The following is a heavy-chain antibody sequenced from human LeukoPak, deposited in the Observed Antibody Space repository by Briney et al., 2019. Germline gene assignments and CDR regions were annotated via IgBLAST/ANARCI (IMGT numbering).Heavy chain of an antibody. CDR3: ARDAAGGSGSYYSREY. CDR1: GFPFRSYS. J-gene: IGHJ4*02. Sequence: GGSLRHSRAASGFPFRSYSMHGVRPAPGKGLAGVAVISLEGRNQYYADSVKGLFTISRDNSKNTLYLQMSSLRAEDTAVHYCARDAAGGSGSYYSREYWGQRTLVTVSS. V-gene: IGHV3-30*04. CDR2: ISLEGRNQ. D-gene: IGHD3-10*01.